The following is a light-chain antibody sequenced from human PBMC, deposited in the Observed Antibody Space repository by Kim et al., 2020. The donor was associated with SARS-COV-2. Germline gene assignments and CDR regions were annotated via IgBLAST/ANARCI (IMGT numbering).Light chain of an antibody. CDR3: NSRDSSGDHVV. J-gene: IGLJ3*02. Sequence: ALGQTVRSTCQGDSLRNYYATWYQQRPGQAPVLVLYGKYNRPSGIPDRFSGSASGNTASLTITGAQAEDEADYYCNSRDSSGDHVVFGGGTQLTVL. CDR2: GKY. CDR1: SLRNYY. V-gene: IGLV3-19*01.